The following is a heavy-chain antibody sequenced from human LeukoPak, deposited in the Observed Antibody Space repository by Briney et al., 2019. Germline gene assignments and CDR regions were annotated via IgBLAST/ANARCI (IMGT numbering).Heavy chain of an antibody. Sequence: SETLSLTCTVSGGSISSYYWGWIRQPPGKGLEWIGSIYYSGSTYYNPSLKSRVTISVDTSKNQFSLKLSSVTAADTAVYYCARDYCSSTSCYGYYYYGMDVWGQGTTVTVSS. V-gene: IGHV4-39*07. CDR1: GGSISSYY. J-gene: IGHJ6*02. CDR3: ARDYCSSTSCYGYYYYGMDV. CDR2: IYYSGST. D-gene: IGHD2-2*01.